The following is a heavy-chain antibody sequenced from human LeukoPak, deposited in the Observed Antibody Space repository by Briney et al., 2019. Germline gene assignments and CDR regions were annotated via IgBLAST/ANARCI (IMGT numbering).Heavy chain of an antibody. D-gene: IGHD3-22*01. Sequence: PGGSLRLSCAASGFTFSSYGMHWVRQAPGKGLEWVAVIWYDGSNKYYADSVKGRFTISRDNSKNTLYLQMNSLRAEDTAVYYCAKMDITMIVVRSRSAFDIWGQGTMVTVSS. V-gene: IGHV3-33*06. J-gene: IGHJ3*02. CDR2: IWYDGSNK. CDR1: GFTFSSYG. CDR3: AKMDITMIVVRSRSAFDI.